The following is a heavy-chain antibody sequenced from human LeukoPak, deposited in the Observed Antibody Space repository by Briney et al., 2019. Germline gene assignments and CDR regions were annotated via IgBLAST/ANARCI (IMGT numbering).Heavy chain of an antibody. CDR1: GFTFSSYA. J-gene: IGHJ4*02. CDR2: ISGSGGST. V-gene: IGHV3-23*01. Sequence: PGGSLRLSCAASGFTFSSYAMSWVRQAPGKGLEWVTAISGSGGSTYYADSVKGRFTISRDNSKNTLYLQMNSLRAEDTAVYYCAKVYNYYRSGSSTRVYYFDYWGQETLVTVSS. CDR3: AKVYNYYRSGSSTRVYYFDY. D-gene: IGHD3-10*01.